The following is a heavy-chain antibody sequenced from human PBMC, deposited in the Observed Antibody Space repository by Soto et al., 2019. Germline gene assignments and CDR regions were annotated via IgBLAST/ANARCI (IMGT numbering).Heavy chain of an antibody. D-gene: IGHD3-10*01. Sequence: QVQLVESGGGVVQPGRSLRLSCAASGFTFSSYGMHWVRQAPGKGLEWVAVIWYDGSNKYYADSVKGRFTISRDNSKNTLDLKMNSRRAEDTAVYYCARVIYGSFDYWGQGTLVTVSS. CDR1: GFTFSSYG. CDR3: ARVIYGSFDY. CDR2: IWYDGSNK. J-gene: IGHJ4*02. V-gene: IGHV3-33*01.